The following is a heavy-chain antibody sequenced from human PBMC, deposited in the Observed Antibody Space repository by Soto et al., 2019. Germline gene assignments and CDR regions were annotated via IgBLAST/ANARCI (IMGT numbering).Heavy chain of an antibody. Sequence: SETLSLTCTVSGGSISSYYWSWIRQPPGKGLEWIGYIYYSGSTNYNPSLKSRVTISVDXXXXXFXLXLXXXTAAXTAVYYCAKEDPSGRYSLDYWGQGSQVTVS. J-gene: IGHJ4*02. D-gene: IGHD1-26*01. CDR3: AKEDPSGRYSLDY. CDR2: IYYSGST. CDR1: GGSISSYY. V-gene: IGHV4-59*01.